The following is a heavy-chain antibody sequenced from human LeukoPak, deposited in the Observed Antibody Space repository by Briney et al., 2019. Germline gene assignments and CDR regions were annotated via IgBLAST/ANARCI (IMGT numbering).Heavy chain of an antibody. D-gene: IGHD3-10*01. CDR1: GFTFGTYG. J-gene: IGHJ4*02. CDR3: AKEMGSSQPFDY. V-gene: IGHV3-23*01. Sequence: GGSLRLSCAASGFTFGTYGLAWVRQAPGKGLEWVSAISASGVNTYYADSVKGRFSISRGNSKNTLYLQMNSLRAEDTALYYCAKEMGSSQPFDYWGQGTLVTVSS. CDR2: ISASGVNT.